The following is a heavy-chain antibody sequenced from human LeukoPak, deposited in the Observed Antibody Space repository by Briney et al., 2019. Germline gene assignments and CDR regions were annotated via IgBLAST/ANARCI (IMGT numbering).Heavy chain of an antibody. J-gene: IGHJ6*02. Sequence: GGSLRLSCAASGFTFSSYSMNWVRQAPGKGLEWVSYISSSSSTIYYADSVKGRFTISRDNAKNSLYLQMNSLRAEDTAVYHCARESANYIVVVVAANYYGMDVWGQGTTVTVSS. CDR2: ISSSSSTI. CDR3: ARESANYIVVVVAANYYGMDV. CDR1: GFTFSSYS. D-gene: IGHD2-15*01. V-gene: IGHV3-48*01.